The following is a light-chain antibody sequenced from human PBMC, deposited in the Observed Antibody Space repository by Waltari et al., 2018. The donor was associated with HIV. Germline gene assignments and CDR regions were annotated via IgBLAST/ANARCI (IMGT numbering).Light chain of an antibody. CDR3: QQYYSYPDT. V-gene: IGKV1-5*03. J-gene: IGKJ5*01. CDR1: QSITNW. Sequence: DIQMTQSPSTLSASVGDRLTITCRASQSITNWLAWYQQKPGKAPKLLISKTSSLESGVPSRFSGSGSGTEFTLTIIGLQPDDFATYYCQQYYSYPDTFGQGTRLEIK. CDR2: KTS.